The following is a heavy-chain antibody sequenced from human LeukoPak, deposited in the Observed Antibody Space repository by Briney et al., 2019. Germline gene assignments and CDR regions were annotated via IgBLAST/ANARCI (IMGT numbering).Heavy chain of an antibody. CDR1: GYTFTGYY. V-gene: IGHV1-2*02. D-gene: IGHD1-26*01. CDR2: INPNNGGT. CDR3: ASLGSGSYLVDY. J-gene: IGHJ4*02. Sequence: GASVKVSCKGSGYTFTGYYMHWVRQAPGQGLEWMGWINPNNGGTNYAQKFQGRVTMTRDTSISTTYMELSRLRSDDTAVYYCASLGSGSYLVDYWGQGTLVTVSS.